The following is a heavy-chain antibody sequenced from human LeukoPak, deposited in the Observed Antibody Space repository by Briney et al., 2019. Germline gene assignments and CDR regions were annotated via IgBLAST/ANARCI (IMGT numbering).Heavy chain of an antibody. J-gene: IGHJ4*02. CDR1: GYTFTGYY. CDR2: INPNSGGT. Sequence: ASVKVSCKASGYTFTGYYMHWVRQASVQGLEWMGRINPNSGGTNYAQKFRGRVTMTRDTSISTAYMELSRLRSDDTAVYYCARVLAAAGNVYGYWGQGTLVTVSS. D-gene: IGHD6-13*01. V-gene: IGHV1-2*06. CDR3: ARVLAAAGNVYGY.